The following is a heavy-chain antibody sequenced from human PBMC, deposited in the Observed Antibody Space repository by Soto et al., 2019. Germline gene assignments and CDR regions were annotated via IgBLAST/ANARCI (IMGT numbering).Heavy chain of an antibody. Sequence: SETRLHRTSGSAGIPRRCYWSGCRLPLGKRLEWIGYIYYSGSTNYNPSLKSRVTISVDTSKNQFSLKLSSVTAADTDVYYCARDDRSVGVKNCCHYRCTVVWGKESTLT. CDR3: ARDDRSVGVKNCCHYRCTVV. V-gene: IGHV4-59*01. CDR1: AGIPRRCY. J-gene: IGHJ6*03. CDR2: IYYSGST. D-gene: IGHD4-4*01.